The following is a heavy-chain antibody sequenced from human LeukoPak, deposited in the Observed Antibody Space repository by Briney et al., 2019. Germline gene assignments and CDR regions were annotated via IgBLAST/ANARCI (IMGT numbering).Heavy chain of an antibody. J-gene: IGHJ4*02. Sequence: PSETLSLTCTVSGGSISSYYWSWIRQPPGKGLEWIGYIYYSGSTNYNPSLKSRVTISVDTSKNQFSLKLSSVTAADTAVYYCARDDSSGYYYDWGQGTLVTVSS. CDR3: ARDDSSGYYYD. CDR1: GGSISSYY. V-gene: IGHV4-59*01. D-gene: IGHD3-22*01. CDR2: IYYSGST.